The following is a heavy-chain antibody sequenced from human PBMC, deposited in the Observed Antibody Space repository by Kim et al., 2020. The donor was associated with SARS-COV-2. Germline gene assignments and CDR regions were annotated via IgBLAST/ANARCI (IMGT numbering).Heavy chain of an antibody. J-gene: IGHJ6*02. D-gene: IGHD2-2*02. Sequence: SVKVSCKASGGTFSSYAISWVRQAPGQGLEWMGGIIPIFGTANYAQKFQGRVTITADESTSTAYMELSSLRSEDTAVYYCARVEGGYCSSTSCYRDTYYYYYGMDVWGQGTTVTVSS. CDR3: ARVEGGYCSSTSCYRDTYYYYYGMDV. V-gene: IGHV1-69*13. CDR2: IIPIFGTA. CDR1: GGTFSSYA.